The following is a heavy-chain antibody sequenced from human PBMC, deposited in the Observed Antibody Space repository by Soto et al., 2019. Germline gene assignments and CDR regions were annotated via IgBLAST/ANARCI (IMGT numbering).Heavy chain of an antibody. CDR1: GYSFAGYW. CDR3: ARQIYDSDTGPNFQYYFDS. CDR2: IDPSDSQT. Sequence: GESLKISCKGSGYSFAGYWITWVRQKPGKGLEWMGRIDPSDSQTYYSPSFRGHVTISVNKSITTVFLQWSSLRASDTAMYYCARQIYDSDTGPNFQYYFDSWGQGTPVTVSS. D-gene: IGHD3-22*01. V-gene: IGHV5-10-1*01. J-gene: IGHJ4*02.